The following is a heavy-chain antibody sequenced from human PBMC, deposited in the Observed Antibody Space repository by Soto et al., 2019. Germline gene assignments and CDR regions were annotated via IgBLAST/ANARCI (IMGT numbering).Heavy chain of an antibody. CDR3: ARGSGNWAYYFDF. CDR2: ITSSGTTV. J-gene: IGHJ4*02. D-gene: IGHD1-1*01. V-gene: IGHV3-48*02. CDR1: GFTFSSYS. Sequence: EVHLVESGGGLVQPGGSLRLSCAASGFTFSSYSLNWVRQAPGKGLEWVSYITSSGTTVYYADSVRGRFTISRDNAKNPLYLQMNSLRDDDSAVYYCARGSGNWAYYFDFWGQGTLVTVSS.